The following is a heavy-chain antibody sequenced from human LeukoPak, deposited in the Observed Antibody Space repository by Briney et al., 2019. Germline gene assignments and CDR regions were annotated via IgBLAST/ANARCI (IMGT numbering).Heavy chain of an antibody. J-gene: IGHJ4*02. V-gene: IGHV4-38-2*02. D-gene: IGHD5-24*01. CDR3: AREGTEMATIESLFDY. CDR2: IYHSGST. CDR1: GYSISSSYY. Sequence: SETLSLTCTVSGYSISSSYYWGWIRQPPGKGLEWIGSIYHSGSTYYNPSLKSRVTISVDTSKNQFSLKLSSVTAADTAVYYCAREGTEMATIESLFDYWGQGTLVTVSS.